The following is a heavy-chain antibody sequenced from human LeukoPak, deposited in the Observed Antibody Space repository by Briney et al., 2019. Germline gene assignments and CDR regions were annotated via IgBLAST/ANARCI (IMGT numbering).Heavy chain of an antibody. CDR2: IWYDGSNK. D-gene: IGHD6-19*01. V-gene: IGHV3-33*01. CDR1: GFTFSSYG. CDR3: ARENAGIAVARTYYYYYGMDV. Sequence: GGSLRLSCAASGFTFSSYGMHWVRQAPGKGLEWVAVIWYDGSNKYYADSVKGRYTISRDNSKNTLYLQMNSLRAEGTAVYYCARENAGIAVARTYYYYYGMDVWGKGTTVTVPS. J-gene: IGHJ6*04.